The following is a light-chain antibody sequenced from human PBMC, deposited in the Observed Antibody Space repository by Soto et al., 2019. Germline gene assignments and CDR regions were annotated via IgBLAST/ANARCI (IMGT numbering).Light chain of an antibody. CDR1: SSDVGAYTL. Sequence: QSALTQPASVSGSPGQSITISCTGTSSDVGAYTLVSWYQQYPGKAPKLIIYEVTDRPSGVSNRFSGSKSGNTASLTISGLQAEDEAEYYCSSYTNINTRACVFGTGTKLTVL. V-gene: IGLV2-14*02. CDR3: SSYTNINTRACV. CDR2: EVT. J-gene: IGLJ1*01.